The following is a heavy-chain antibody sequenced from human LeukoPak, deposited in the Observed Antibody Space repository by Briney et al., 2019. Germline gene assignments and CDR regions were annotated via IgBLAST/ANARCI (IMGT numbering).Heavy chain of an antibody. D-gene: IGHD3-22*01. CDR2: VNHSGST. CDR1: GGSFSGYY. J-gene: IGHJ4*02. Sequence: SETLSLTCAVYGGSFSGYYWSWIRQPPGKGLEWTGEVNHSGSTNYNPSLKSRVTISVDTSKNQFSLKLSSVTAADTAVYYCARPRYYYDSSGYYLYYFDYWGQGTLVTVSS. V-gene: IGHV4-34*01. CDR3: ARPRYYYDSSGYYLYYFDY.